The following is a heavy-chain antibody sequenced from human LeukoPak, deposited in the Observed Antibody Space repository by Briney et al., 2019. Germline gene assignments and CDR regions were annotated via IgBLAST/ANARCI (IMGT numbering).Heavy chain of an antibody. CDR1: GFTFSSYS. V-gene: IGHV3-48*04. CDR3: ARARWGGDSDY. J-gene: IGHJ4*02. CDR2: ISSSSSTI. Sequence: GGSLRLSCAASGFTFSSYSMNWVRQAPGKGLEWVSYISSSSSTIYYADSVKGRFTISRDNAKNTLYLQMNSLRAEDTAVYYCARARWGGDSDYWGQGTLVTVSS. D-gene: IGHD5-24*01.